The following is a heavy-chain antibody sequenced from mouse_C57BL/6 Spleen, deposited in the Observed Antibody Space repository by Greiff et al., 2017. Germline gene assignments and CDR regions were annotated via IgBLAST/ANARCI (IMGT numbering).Heavy chain of an antibody. Sequence: DVQLQESGPGMVKPSQSLSLTCTVTGYSITSGYDWHWIRHFPGNKLEWMGYISYSGSTNYNPSLKSRISITHDTSKNHFFLKLNSVTTEDTATYYCARADGSYWYFDVWGTGTTVTVSS. J-gene: IGHJ1*03. CDR2: ISYSGST. V-gene: IGHV3-1*01. CDR3: ARADGSYWYFDV. CDR1: GYSITSGYD. D-gene: IGHD2-3*01.